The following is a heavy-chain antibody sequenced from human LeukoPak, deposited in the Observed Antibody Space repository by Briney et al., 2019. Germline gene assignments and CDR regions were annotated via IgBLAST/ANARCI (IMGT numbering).Heavy chain of an antibody. CDR1: GFTVSSNY. V-gene: IGHV3-53*01. J-gene: IGHJ4*02. Sequence: GGSLRLSCAASGFTVSSNYMSWARQAPGKGLEWVSVIYSGGSTYYADSVKGRFTISRDNSKNTLYLQMNSLRAEDTAVYYCARSPLYSSGYFFDYWGQGTLVTVSS. CDR2: IYSGGST. D-gene: IGHD6-19*01. CDR3: ARSPLYSSGYFFDY.